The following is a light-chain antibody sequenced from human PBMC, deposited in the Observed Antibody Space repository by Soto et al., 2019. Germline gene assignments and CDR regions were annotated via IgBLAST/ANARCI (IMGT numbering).Light chain of an antibody. Sequence: EIVLTQSPGTLSLSPGERATLSCRASQSVNTDHLAWFQQKPGQAPTHLIYGASKRISGIPDRFIGGGSGTDFTLTISRLEPEDFGVYYCQQYGRSPPWTFGQGTKVEIK. V-gene: IGKV3-20*01. CDR1: QSVNTDH. J-gene: IGKJ1*01. CDR2: GAS. CDR3: QQYGRSPPWT.